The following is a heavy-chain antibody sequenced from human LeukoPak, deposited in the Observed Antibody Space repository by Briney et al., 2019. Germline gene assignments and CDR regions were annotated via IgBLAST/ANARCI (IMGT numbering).Heavy chain of an antibody. CDR1: GGSISSSSYY. CDR2: IYYSGST. J-gene: IGHJ5*02. D-gene: IGHD3-22*01. Sequence: SETLSLTCTVSGGSISSSSYYWGWIRQPPGKGLEWIGSIYYSGSTYYNPSLKSRVTISVDTSKNQYSLKLSSVTAADTAVYYCARHPTNFRRVVVTPVLLDWFDPWGQGTLVTVSS. V-gene: IGHV4-39*01. CDR3: ARHPTNFRRVVVTPVLLDWFDP.